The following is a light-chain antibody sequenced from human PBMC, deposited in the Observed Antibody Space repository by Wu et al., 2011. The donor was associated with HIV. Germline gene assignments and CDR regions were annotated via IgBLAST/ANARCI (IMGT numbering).Light chain of an antibody. J-gene: IGKJ1*01. Sequence: EIVLTQSPDTLSLSPGERATLSCRASQSVSSSYLAWYQQKPGQSPRLLIFGATSRATGIPARFSGGGSGTEFTLTISTLQSGDVAVYYCQQYNGWPQTFGQGTKVEI. CDR1: QSVSSSY. CDR2: GAT. V-gene: IGKV3-15*01. CDR3: QQYNGWPQT.